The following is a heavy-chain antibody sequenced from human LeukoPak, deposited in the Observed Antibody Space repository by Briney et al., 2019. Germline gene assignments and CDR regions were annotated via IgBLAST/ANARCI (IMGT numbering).Heavy chain of an antibody. CDR1: AFIFSGHW. V-gene: IGHV3-7*03. Sequence: GGSLRLSCEGSAFIFSGHWMNWVRQTPGKGLEWVASIKEDGSERQYVDSVKGRFSISRDNTKGSLFLQLNSLRAEDTAVYHCARDVVGATYFDWGQGTLVTVSS. D-gene: IGHD1-26*01. CDR3: ARDVVGATYFD. J-gene: IGHJ4*02. CDR2: IKEDGSER.